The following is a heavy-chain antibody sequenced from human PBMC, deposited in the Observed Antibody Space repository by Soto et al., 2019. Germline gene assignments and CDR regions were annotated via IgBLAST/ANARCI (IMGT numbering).Heavy chain of an antibody. V-gene: IGHV3-49*05. CDR1: GFTFGDYA. Sequence: EVQLVESGGGLVKPGRSLRLSCTASGFTFGDYAMSWFRQAPGKGLEWVGFIRSKAYGGTTEYAASVKGRFTISRDDSKSIAYLQMNSLKTEDTAVYYCTRDLSGSSWYLGYYYYGMDVWGQGTTVTVSS. CDR2: IRSKAYGGTT. J-gene: IGHJ6*02. D-gene: IGHD6-13*01. CDR3: TRDLSGSSWYLGYYYYGMDV.